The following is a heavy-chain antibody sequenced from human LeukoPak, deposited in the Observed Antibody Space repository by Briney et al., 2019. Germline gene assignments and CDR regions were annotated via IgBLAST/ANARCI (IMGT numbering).Heavy chain of an antibody. V-gene: IGHV1-46*01. J-gene: IGHJ3*02. CDR3: AREPALVTTGWAGAFDI. CDR2: INPSGGST. Sequence: ASVTVSCTASGYTFTSYYMHWVRQAPGQGLGWMGIINPSGGSTSYAQKFQGRVTMTRDTSTSTVYMELSSLRSEDTAVYYCAREPALVTTGWAGAFDIWGQGTMVTVSS. CDR1: GYTFTSYY. D-gene: IGHD4-17*01.